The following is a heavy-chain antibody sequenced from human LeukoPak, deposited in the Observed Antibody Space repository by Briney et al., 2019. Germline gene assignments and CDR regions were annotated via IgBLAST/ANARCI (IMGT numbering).Heavy chain of an antibody. CDR1: GFSFSSYA. Sequence: GGSLRLSCATSGFSFSSYAMSWVRQAPGKGLEWVSSVGGSGDSTYYADSVKGRFTISRDNAKNSLYLQMNSLRAEDTAIYYCASRPYGFLGPFDYWGQGTLVTVSS. D-gene: IGHD3/OR15-3a*01. V-gene: IGHV3-23*01. CDR3: ASRPYGFLGPFDY. CDR2: VGGSGDST. J-gene: IGHJ4*02.